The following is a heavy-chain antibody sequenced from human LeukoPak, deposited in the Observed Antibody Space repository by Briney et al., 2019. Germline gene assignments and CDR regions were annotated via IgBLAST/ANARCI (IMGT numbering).Heavy chain of an antibody. CDR2: ISAYNGNT. J-gene: IGHJ4*02. D-gene: IGHD3-10*01. CDR3: ARGEDYYYGSGSLSAFDY. Sequence: ASVKVSCKASGYTFTSYGISWVRQAPGQGLEWMGWISAYNGNTNYAQKLQGRVTMTTDTSTSTAYMELRSLRSDDTAVYDCARGEDYYYGSGSLSAFDYWGQGTLVTVSS. V-gene: IGHV1-18*01. CDR1: GYTFTSYG.